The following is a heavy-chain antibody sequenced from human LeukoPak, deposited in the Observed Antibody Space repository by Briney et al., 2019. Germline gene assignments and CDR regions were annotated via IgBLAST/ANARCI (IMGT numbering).Heavy chain of an antibody. CDR3: AKSGGYYGMDV. Sequence: GSLRLSCAASGFTFSSYGMHWVRQAPGKGLEWVAVISYDGSNKYYADSVKGRFTISRDNSKNTLYLQMNSLRAEDTAVYYCAKSGGYYGMDVWGQGTTVTVSS. J-gene: IGHJ6*02. CDR2: ISYDGSNK. CDR1: GFTFSSYG. V-gene: IGHV3-30*18. D-gene: IGHD2-15*01.